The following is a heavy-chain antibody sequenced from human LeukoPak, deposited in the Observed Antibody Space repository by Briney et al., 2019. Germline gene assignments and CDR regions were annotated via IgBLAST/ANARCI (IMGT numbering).Heavy chain of an antibody. CDR1: GFTFRNYG. Sequence: GGSLRLSCAASGFTFRNYGMHWVRQAPGKGLEWVAVISSDGNEKYYADSVKGRFTISRDNSKNTLYLQMNNLRAEDTAVYYCAGTLYSGYGLGSLGAFDIWGQGTMVSVSS. V-gene: IGHV3-30*03. D-gene: IGHD5-12*01. CDR2: ISSDGNEK. J-gene: IGHJ3*02. CDR3: AGTLYSGYGLGSLGAFDI.